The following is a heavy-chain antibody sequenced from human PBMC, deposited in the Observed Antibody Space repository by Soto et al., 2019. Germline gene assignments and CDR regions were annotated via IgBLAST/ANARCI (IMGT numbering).Heavy chain of an antibody. CDR3: AREPGRDYYDSSGYFDY. D-gene: IGHD3-22*01. Sequence: GGSLRLSCAASGFTFSSYSLNWVRQAPGKGLEWISYISSSTSTIYYTASVKGRFTISRDNAKNSLYLQMNSLRDEDTAVYYCAREPGRDYYDSSGYFDYWGQGTLVTVSS. V-gene: IGHV3-48*02. J-gene: IGHJ4*02. CDR1: GFTFSSYS. CDR2: ISSSTSTI.